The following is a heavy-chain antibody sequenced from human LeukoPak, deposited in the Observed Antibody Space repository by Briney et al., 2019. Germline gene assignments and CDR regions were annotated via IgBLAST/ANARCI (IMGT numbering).Heavy chain of an antibody. Sequence: GGSLRLSCAASGFTFDDYAMHWVRQAPGKGLEWVSGISWNSGSIGYADSVKGRFTISRDNSKNTLYMQMNSLRADDTAVYYCAKRRDGYNNGAFDIWGQGTMVIVSS. V-gene: IGHV3-9*01. CDR3: AKRRDGYNNGAFDI. D-gene: IGHD5-24*01. J-gene: IGHJ3*02. CDR1: GFTFDDYA. CDR2: ISWNSGSI.